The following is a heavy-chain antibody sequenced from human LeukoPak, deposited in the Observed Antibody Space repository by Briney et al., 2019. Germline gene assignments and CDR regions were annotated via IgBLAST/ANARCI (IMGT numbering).Heavy chain of an antibody. D-gene: IGHD4-17*01. V-gene: IGHV3-21*01. CDR2: FCSSSSNI. Sequence: PGGSLRLSCAASGFTFSSYTMNWVRQAPGEGLEWVSSFCSSSSNIYYADSVKGRFTISRDSPKNSLYLQMNSLRAEDTAVYYCARDYYGDYYFDYWGQGTLVTVPT. CDR1: GFTFSSYT. J-gene: IGHJ4*02. CDR3: ARDYYGDYYFDY.